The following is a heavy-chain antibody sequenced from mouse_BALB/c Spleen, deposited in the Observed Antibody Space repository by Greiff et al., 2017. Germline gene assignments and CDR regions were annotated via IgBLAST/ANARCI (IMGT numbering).Heavy chain of an antibody. V-gene: IGHV2-9*02. D-gene: IGHD4-1*01. CDR1: GFSLTSYG. CDR2: IWAGGST. Sequence: QVQLKESGPGLVAPSQSLSITCTVSGFSLTSYGVHWVRQPPGKGLEWLGVIWAGGSTNYNSALMSRLSISKDNSKSQVFLKMNSLQTDDTAMYYCARDPGTPFAYWGQGTLVTVSA. CDR3: ARDPGTPFAY. J-gene: IGHJ3*01.